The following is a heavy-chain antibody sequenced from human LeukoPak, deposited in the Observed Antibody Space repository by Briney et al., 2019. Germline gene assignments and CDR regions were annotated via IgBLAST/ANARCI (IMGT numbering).Heavy chain of an antibody. CDR1: GGSISSSSYY. CDR3: ARQAGVPAAYDY. J-gene: IGHJ4*02. V-gene: IGHV4-39*01. Sequence: SETLSLTCTVSGGSISSSSYYWGWIRQPPGKGLEWIGSIYYSRSTYYNPSLKSRVTISVDTSKNQFSLKLSSVTAADTAVYYCARQAGVPAAYDYWGQGTLVTVSS. CDR2: IYYSRST. D-gene: IGHD1-1*01.